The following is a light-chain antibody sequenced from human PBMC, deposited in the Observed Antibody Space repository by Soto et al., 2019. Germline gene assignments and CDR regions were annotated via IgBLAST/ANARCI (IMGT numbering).Light chain of an antibody. CDR2: AAS. CDR3: QQYGALPYT. V-gene: IGKV3-20*01. Sequence: EIVMTQSPATLSVSPGERATLSCRASQSVSSNLAWYQQKPGQAPRLLIYAASRRASGIPDRFSGSGSGTDFTPTINRLEPEDFEVYYCQQYGALPYTFAQGTKVDIK. CDR1: QSVSSN. J-gene: IGKJ2*01.